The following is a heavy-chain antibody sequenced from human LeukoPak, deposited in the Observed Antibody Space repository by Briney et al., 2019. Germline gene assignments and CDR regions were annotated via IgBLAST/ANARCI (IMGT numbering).Heavy chain of an antibody. Sequence: SVKVSCKASGGTFSSYAISWVRQAPGQGLEWMGGIIPIFGTANYAQKFQGRVTITADESKSTAYMELSSLRSEDTAVYYCARDQYGSGSYYKPFDYWGQGTLVTVSS. CDR2: IIPIFGTA. V-gene: IGHV1-69*13. CDR3: ARDQYGSGSYYKPFDY. CDR1: GGTFSSYA. D-gene: IGHD3-10*01. J-gene: IGHJ4*02.